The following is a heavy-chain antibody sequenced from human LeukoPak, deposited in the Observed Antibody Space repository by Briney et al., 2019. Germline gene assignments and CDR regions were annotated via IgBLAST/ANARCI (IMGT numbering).Heavy chain of an antibody. V-gene: IGHV3-21*01. J-gene: IGHJ4*02. CDR2: ISSSSSYI. Sequence: GGSLRLSCAASGFTFSSYSMNWVRQAPGKGLEWVSSISSSSSYIYYADSVKGRFTISRDNAKNSLYLQMNSLRAEDTAVYYCAKGTYYDFWSGWLDYWGQGTLVTVSS. CDR1: GFTFSSYS. D-gene: IGHD3-3*01. CDR3: AKGTYYDFWSGWLDY.